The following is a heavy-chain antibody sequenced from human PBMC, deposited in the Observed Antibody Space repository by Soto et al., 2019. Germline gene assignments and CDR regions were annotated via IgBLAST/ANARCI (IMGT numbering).Heavy chain of an antibody. V-gene: IGHV1-46*01. Sequence: GASVKVSCKASGYTFTSYYMHWVRQAPGQGLEWMGIINPSGGSTSYAQKFQGRVTMTRDTSTSTVYMELSSLRSEDTAVYYCARDGGYYYDSSGSDYWGQGTLVTVSS. CDR2: INPSGGST. CDR3: ARDGGYYYDSSGSDY. J-gene: IGHJ4*02. D-gene: IGHD3-22*01. CDR1: GYTFTSYY.